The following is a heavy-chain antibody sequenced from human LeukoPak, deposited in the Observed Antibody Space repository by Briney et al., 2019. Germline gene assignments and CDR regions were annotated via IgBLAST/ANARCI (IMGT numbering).Heavy chain of an antibody. CDR2: IWYDGSNK. CDR3: AGDRATSYFDY. Sequence: GGSLRLSCAASGFTFSSYAMHWVRQAPGKGLEWVAFIWYDGSNKYYTDSVKGRFTISRDNSKNTLYLQMNSLRAEDTAVYYCAGDRATSYFDYWGQGALVTISS. CDR1: GFTFSSYA. V-gene: IGHV3-33*08. D-gene: IGHD1-26*01. J-gene: IGHJ4*02.